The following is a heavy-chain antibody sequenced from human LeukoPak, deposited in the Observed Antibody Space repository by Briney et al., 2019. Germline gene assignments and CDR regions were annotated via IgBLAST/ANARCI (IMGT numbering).Heavy chain of an antibody. D-gene: IGHD2-2*01. CDR2: IIPIFGTA. J-gene: IGHJ6*03. Sequence: ASVKVSCKASGGTFSSYAISWVRQAPGQGLEWMGGIIPIFGTANYAQKFQGRVTITTDESTSTAYMELSSLRSEDTAVYYCARGRALVPAAINYMDVWGKGTTVTVSS. CDR1: GGTFSSYA. CDR3: ARGRALVPAAINYMDV. V-gene: IGHV1-69*05.